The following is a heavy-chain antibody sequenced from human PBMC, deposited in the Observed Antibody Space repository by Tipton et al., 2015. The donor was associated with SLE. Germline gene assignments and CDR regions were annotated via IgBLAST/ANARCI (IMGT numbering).Heavy chain of an antibody. Sequence: QSGPEVKKPGASVKVSCKASGGTFSSYAISWVRQAPGQGLEWMGGIIPIFGTANYAQKFQGRVTMTRDTSTSTVYMELSSLRSEDTAVYYCARADSSGWYSWGQGTLVTVSS. CDR1: GGTFSSYA. CDR3: ARADSSGWYS. CDR2: IIPIFGTA. D-gene: IGHD6-19*01. J-gene: IGHJ4*02. V-gene: IGHV1-69*05.